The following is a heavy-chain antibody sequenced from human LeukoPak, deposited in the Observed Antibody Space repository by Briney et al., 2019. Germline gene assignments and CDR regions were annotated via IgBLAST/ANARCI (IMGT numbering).Heavy chain of an antibody. CDR1: GFTFSSYA. D-gene: IGHD6-13*01. CDR2: ISYDGSNK. V-gene: IGHV3-30-3*01. Sequence: GGSLRLSCAASGFTFSSYAMHWVRQAPGKGLEWVAVISYDGSNKYYADSVKGRFTISRDNSKNTLYLQMNSLRAEDTAVYYCARGGGSSWTVYFDYWGQGTLVTVSS. J-gene: IGHJ4*02. CDR3: ARGGGSSWTVYFDY.